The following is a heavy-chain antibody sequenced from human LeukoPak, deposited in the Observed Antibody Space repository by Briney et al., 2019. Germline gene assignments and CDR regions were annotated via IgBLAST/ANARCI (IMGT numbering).Heavy chain of an antibody. CDR1: GFIFSNYW. Sequence: PGGSLRLSCVASGFIFSNYWMSWVRQVPGKGLEWVANMKQDGREKYLVDSVKGRFTISRDNAKNSVYLQMNSLTDEDTAVYYCARGPSGCHNTGGQGTLVTVSS. V-gene: IGHV3-7*01. CDR2: MKQDGREK. CDR3: ARGPSGCHNT. D-gene: IGHD5-12*01. J-gene: IGHJ4*02.